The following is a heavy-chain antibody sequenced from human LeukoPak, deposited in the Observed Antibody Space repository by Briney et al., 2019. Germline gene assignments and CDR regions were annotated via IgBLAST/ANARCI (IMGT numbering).Heavy chain of an antibody. CDR2: ISSGGGGT. Sequence: GGSLRLSCAASGFTFSTYAMSWVRQAPGKGLQWVSAISSGGGGTYYADSVKGRFTISRDNSKNTLYLQMNRLRAEDTAVYYCAKGGQYYFDCWGQGTLVTVSS. CDR1: GFTFSTYA. J-gene: IGHJ4*02. D-gene: IGHD1-26*01. V-gene: IGHV3-23*01. CDR3: AKGGQYYFDC.